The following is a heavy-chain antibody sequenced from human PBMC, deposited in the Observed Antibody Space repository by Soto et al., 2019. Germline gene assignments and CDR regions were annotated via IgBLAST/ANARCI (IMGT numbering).Heavy chain of an antibody. CDR3: ARKYCSSTRCYQYFDY. V-gene: IGHV4-59*08. J-gene: IGHJ4*02. CDR1: GFSISGYY. Sequence: PSETLSLTCTVSGFSISGYYWSWIRQPPGKGLEWIGYIYYGGSTNYNPSLKSRVTISVDTSKSQFSLNLSSLTAADTAVYYCARKYCSSTRCYQYFDYWGQGTLVTVSS. D-gene: IGHD2-2*01. CDR2: IYYGGST.